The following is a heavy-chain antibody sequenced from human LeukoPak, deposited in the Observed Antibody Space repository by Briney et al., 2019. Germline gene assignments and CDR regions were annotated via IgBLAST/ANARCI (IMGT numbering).Heavy chain of an antibody. CDR3: AKDVVYYDSSGYYAGGYFQH. V-gene: IGHV3-30*02. CDR2: IRYDGSNK. Sequence: GGSLRLSCAASGFTFSSYGMHWVRQAPGKGLEWVAFIRYDGSNKYYADSVKGRFTISRDNSKNTLYLQMNSLRAEDTAVYYCAKDVVYYDSSGYYAGGYFQHWGQGTLVAVSS. J-gene: IGHJ1*01. CDR1: GFTFSSYG. D-gene: IGHD3-22*01.